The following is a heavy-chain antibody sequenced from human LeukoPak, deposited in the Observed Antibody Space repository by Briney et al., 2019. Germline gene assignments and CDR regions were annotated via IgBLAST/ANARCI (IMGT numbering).Heavy chain of an antibody. CDR2: INPNSRGT. D-gene: IGHD4-17*01. J-gene: IGHJ4*02. CDR3: ARELATVTTLVFDY. Sequence: ASVKVSCKASGYTFTGYYMHWVRQAPGRGLEWMGWINPNSRGTNSAQKFQGRVTMTRDTSISTAYMELSRLRSDDTAVYYCARELATVTTLVFDYWGQGTLVTVSS. V-gene: IGHV1-2*02. CDR1: GYTFTGYY.